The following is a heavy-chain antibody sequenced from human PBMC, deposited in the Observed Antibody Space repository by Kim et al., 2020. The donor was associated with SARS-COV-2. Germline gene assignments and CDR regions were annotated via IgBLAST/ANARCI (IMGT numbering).Heavy chain of an antibody. CDR2: ISGSGGST. Sequence: GGSLRLSCAASGFTFSSYAMSWVRQAPGKGLEWVSAISGSGGSTYYADSVKGRFTISRDNSKNTLYLQMNSLRAEDTAVYYCAKSGLGFCSTTSCYVNYWGQGTLVTVSS. D-gene: IGHD2-2*01. V-gene: IGHV3-23*01. CDR1: GFTFSSYA. J-gene: IGHJ4*02. CDR3: AKSGLGFCSTTSCYVNY.